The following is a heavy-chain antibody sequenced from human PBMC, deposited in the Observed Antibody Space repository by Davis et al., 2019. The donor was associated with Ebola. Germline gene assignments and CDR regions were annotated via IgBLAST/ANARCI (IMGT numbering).Heavy chain of an antibody. D-gene: IGHD6-19*01. Sequence: AASVKVSCKAPGHTFSNYAMHWVRQAPGQRLEWMGWIHGGNGNRKYSQKFQGRVTITMDTSASTAYMELSSLRSEDTAVYYCARATFAYNSGWYADYWGQGILVTVSS. CDR3: ARATFAYNSGWYADY. V-gene: IGHV1-3*01. J-gene: IGHJ4*02. CDR1: GHTFSNYA. CDR2: IHGGNGNR.